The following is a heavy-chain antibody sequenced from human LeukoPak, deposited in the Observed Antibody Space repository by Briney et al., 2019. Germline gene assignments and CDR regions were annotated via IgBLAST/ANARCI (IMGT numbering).Heavy chain of an antibody. J-gene: IGHJ6*02. CDR1: GFTFSNYW. Sequence: GGSLRLSCAASGFTFSNYWMHWVRQAPGKGLVWVSRINSDGSSTTYADSVKGRFTISRDNAKNTLYLQLNSLRAEDTAVYYCARDYGRSRDYGMDVWGQGTTVTVSS. CDR3: ARDYGRSRDYGMDV. D-gene: IGHD3-10*01. V-gene: IGHV3-74*01. CDR2: INSDGSST.